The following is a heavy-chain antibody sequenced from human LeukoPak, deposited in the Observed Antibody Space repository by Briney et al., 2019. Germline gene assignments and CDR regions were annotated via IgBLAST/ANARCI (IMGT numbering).Heavy chain of an antibody. V-gene: IGHV3-23*01. CDR2: MSRSGSTT. CDR1: GFTFSNYA. J-gene: IGHJ4*02. CDR3: AKIMANSLYDISSLFDH. D-gene: IGHD3-9*01. Sequence: PGGSLRLSCAASGFTFSNYAMGWVRQAPGKGLECVSVMSRSGSTTYYVDSVKGRFTISRGNSKRAVYLQMNSLRPEDTAVYYCAKIMANSLYDISSLFDHWGQGILVTVSS.